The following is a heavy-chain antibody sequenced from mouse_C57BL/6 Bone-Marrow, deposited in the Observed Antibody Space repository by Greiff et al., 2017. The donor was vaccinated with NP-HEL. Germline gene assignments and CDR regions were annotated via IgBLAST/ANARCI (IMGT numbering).Heavy chain of an antibody. J-gene: IGHJ3*01. CDR2: IDPNRGGT. CDR3: AREYGRSFWFAY. CDR1: GYTFTSYG. Sequence: QVQLQQPGAELVKPGASVKLSCKASGYTFTSYGMHWVKQRPGRGLEWIGGIDPNRGGTKYNEKFKSKATLTVDKPSSTAYMQLSSLTSEEAAVYYCAREYGRSFWFAYWGQGTLVTVSA. V-gene: IGHV1-72*01. D-gene: IGHD1-1*01.